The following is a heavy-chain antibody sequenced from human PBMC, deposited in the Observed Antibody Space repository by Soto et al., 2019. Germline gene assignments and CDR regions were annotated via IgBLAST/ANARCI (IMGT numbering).Heavy chain of an antibody. CDR1: GYTFTSYY. CDR2: INPSGGST. V-gene: IGHV1-46*01. CDR3: ARVLVVVTSPTLPGVAFDI. J-gene: IGHJ3*02. Sequence: QVQLVQSGAEVKKPGASVKVSCKASGYTFTSYYMHWVRQAPGQGLEWMGIINPSGGSTSYAQKCEGRVTMTRDTSTSTVYMELSSLGSEDTAVYYCARVLVVVTSPTLPGVAFDIWCQGTMATVSS. D-gene: IGHD2-21*02.